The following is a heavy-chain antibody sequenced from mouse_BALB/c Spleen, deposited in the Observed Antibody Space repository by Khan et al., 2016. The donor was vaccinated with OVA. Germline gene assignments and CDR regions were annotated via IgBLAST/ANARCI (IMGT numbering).Heavy chain of an antibody. Sequence: EVQLLETGGDLVKPGGSLKLSCAVSGFTFSSYVMSWVRQTPEKRLEWVASISSGGTTAYPDSVKGRFTISRDTARNIMYLQMSSLRSEDTAMYYCAREAYRYDEYYFDYWGQGSTLTVSS. CDR1: GFTFSSYV. V-gene: IGHV5-6-5*01. CDR2: ISSGGTT. D-gene: IGHD2-14*01. CDR3: AREAYRYDEYYFDY. J-gene: IGHJ2*01.